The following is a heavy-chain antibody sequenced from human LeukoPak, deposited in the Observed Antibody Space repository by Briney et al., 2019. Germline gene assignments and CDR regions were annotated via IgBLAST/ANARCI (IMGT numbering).Heavy chain of an antibody. J-gene: IGHJ5*02. D-gene: IGHD6-13*01. Sequence: SETLSLTCTVSGGSISSSSYYWGWIRQPPGKGLEWIGSIYYSGSTYYNPSLKSRVTISVDTSKNQFSLKLSSVTAADTAVYYCARVCSSSWEGDWFDPWGQGTLVTVSS. V-gene: IGHV4-39*07. CDR2: IYYSGST. CDR1: GGSISSSSYY. CDR3: ARVCSSSWEGDWFDP.